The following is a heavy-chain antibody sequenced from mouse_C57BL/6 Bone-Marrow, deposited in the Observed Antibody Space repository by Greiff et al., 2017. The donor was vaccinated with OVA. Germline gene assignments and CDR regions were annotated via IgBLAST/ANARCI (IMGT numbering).Heavy chain of an antibody. CDR1: GYSITSGYY. J-gene: IGHJ1*03. V-gene: IGHV3-6*01. Sequence: ESGPGLVKPSQSLSLTCSVTGYSITSGYYWNWIRQFPGNKLEWMGYISYDGSNNYNPSLKNRISITRDTSKNQFFMKLNSVTNEDTATYYFARDQGDYYGSSYLYFDVWGTGTTVTVSS. CDR3: ARDQGDYYGSSYLYFDV. D-gene: IGHD1-1*01. CDR2: ISYDGSN.